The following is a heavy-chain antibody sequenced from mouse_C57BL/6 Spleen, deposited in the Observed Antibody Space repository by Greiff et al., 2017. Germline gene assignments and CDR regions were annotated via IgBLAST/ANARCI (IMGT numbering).Heavy chain of an antibody. CDR2: IYPGSGST. D-gene: IGHD2-4*01. Sequence: QVQLQQPGAELVKPGASVKMSCKASGYTFTSYWITWVKQRPGQGLEWIGDIYPGSGSTNYNEKFKGKATLTVDKSSSTAYMELSSLTSEDSAVYYCARGEDYPACFAYWGQGTLVTVSA. CDR1: GYTFTSYW. V-gene: IGHV1-55*01. J-gene: IGHJ3*01. CDR3: ARGEDYPACFAY.